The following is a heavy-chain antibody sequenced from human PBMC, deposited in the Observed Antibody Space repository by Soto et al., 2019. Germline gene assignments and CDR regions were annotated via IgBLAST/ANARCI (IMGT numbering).Heavy chain of an antibody. V-gene: IGHV3-30-3*01. J-gene: IGHJ5*02. CDR1: GFTFSSYA. CDR3: ARDRHYSCKWEHERGGFGP. D-gene: IGHD1-26*01. CDR2: ISYDGSNK. Sequence: QVQLVESGGGVVQPGRSLRLSCAASGFTFSSYAMHWVRQAPGKGLEWVAVISYDGSNKYYADSVKGRFTISRDNSKNKLYLQMNSLRAEDTAVYYCARDRHYSCKWEHERGGFGPWGQGTLVTVSS.